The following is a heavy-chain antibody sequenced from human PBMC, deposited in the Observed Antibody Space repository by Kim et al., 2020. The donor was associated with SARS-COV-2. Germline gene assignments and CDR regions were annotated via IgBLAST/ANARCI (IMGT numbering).Heavy chain of an antibody. Sequence: GGSLRLSCAASGFTFDDYAMHWVRQAPGKGLEWVSGISWNSGSIGYADSVKGRFTISRDNAKNSLYLQMNSLRAEDTALYYCAKDHPSGEGGYGVFGSGVDYWGQGTLVTVSS. D-gene: IGHD5-12*01. CDR3: AKDHPSGEGGYGVFGSGVDY. CDR1: GFTFDDYA. V-gene: IGHV3-9*01. J-gene: IGHJ4*02. CDR2: ISWNSGSI.